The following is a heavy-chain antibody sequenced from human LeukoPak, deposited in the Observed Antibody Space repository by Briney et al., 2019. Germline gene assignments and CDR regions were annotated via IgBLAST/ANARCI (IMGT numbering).Heavy chain of an antibody. Sequence: PGGSLRLSCAASGFTFSSYSMNWVRQAPGKGLEWVSYISSSSSTIYYADSVKGRSTISRDNAKNSLYLQMNSLRAEDTAVYYCARDLIRYCSSISCLGFDYWGQGTLVTVSS. CDR2: ISSSSSTI. D-gene: IGHD2-2*01. CDR3: ARDLIRYCSSISCLGFDY. V-gene: IGHV3-48*04. CDR1: GFTFSSYS. J-gene: IGHJ4*02.